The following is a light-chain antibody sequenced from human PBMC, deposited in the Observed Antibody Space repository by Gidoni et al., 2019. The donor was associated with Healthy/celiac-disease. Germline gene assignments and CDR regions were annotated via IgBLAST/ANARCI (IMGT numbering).Light chain of an antibody. Sequence: DIQMTQTPYSLSASVGDRVTITCRAGQGISNYLAWYQQKPGKVPKLLIYAASPLQSVVPSRFSGSGSGTDFTLTISSLQPEDVATYYCQKYNRALFTFGPGTKVDIK. CDR3: QKYNRALFT. V-gene: IGKV1-27*01. J-gene: IGKJ3*01. CDR1: QGISNY. CDR2: AAS.